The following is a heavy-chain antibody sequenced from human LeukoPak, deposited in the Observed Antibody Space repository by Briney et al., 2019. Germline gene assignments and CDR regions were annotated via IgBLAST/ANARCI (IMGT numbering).Heavy chain of an antibody. D-gene: IGHD3-9*01. CDR1: GYTFTSYY. Sequence: ASVKVSCKASGYTFTSYYMHWVRQAPGQGLEWMGWINTKSGGTNYAQKFQDRVTMTRDTSISTAYMELSRLRSDDTAVYYCARDNDILTGDWFDPWGQGTLATVSS. CDR2: INTKSGGT. J-gene: IGHJ5*02. V-gene: IGHV1-2*02. CDR3: ARDNDILTGDWFDP.